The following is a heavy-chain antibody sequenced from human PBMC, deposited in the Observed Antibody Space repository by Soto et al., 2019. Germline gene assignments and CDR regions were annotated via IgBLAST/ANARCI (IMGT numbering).Heavy chain of an antibody. CDR1: GFTFSDYA. J-gene: IGHJ2*01. V-gene: IGHV3-23*01. CDR2: IGGADITA. Sequence: EVQLLESGGGLVQPGGSLRLSCAASGFTFSDYAMRWVRQAPGKGLEWVSGIGGADITAYYADSVKGRFTISRDNSKRTLYLEMNSLKGEDTAVYNGAKGEPNWKQVSRYFDLWGRGTLVTVSS. CDR3: AKGEPNWKQVSRYFDL. D-gene: IGHD1-1*01.